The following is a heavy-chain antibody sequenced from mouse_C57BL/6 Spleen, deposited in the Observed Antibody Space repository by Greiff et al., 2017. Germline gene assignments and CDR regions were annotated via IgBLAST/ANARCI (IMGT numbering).Heavy chain of an antibody. V-gene: IGHV3-6*01. J-gene: IGHJ2*01. CDR3: AREYYDYDSYYLDY. CDR1: GYSITSGYY. Sequence: EVKVEESGPGLVKPSQSLSLTCSVTGYSITSGYYWNWIRQFPGNKLEWMGYISYDGSNNYNPSLKNRVSITRDTSKNQFYLKLNSVTTEDTATYYCAREYYDYDSYYLDYWGQGTTLTVSS. D-gene: IGHD2-4*01. CDR2: ISYDGSN.